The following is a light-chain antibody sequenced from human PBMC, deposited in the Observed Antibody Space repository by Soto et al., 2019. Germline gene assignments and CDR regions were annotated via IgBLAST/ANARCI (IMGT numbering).Light chain of an antibody. J-gene: IGKJ3*01. CDR2: HAS. CDR1: QDITNY. V-gene: IGKV1-33*01. CDR3: QQYDNVPPT. Sequence: DIKMTQSPSSLSASVGDRVTITCQASQDITNYLNWYQQKPGKAPKLLIYHASNLETGVPSRFSGSGSGTDFTFTITSLQPEDIATYFCQQYDNVPPTFCPGTKVDIK.